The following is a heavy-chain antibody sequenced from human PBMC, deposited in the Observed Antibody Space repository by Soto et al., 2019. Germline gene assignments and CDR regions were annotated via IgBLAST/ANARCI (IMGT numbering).Heavy chain of an antibody. D-gene: IGHD2-15*01. CDR3: AREYCSGGSCYYSG. V-gene: IGHV3-21*01. Sequence: EVQLVESGGGLVKPGGSLRLSCAASGFTFSSYSMNWVRQAPGKGLEWVSSISSSSSYIYYADSVKGRVTISRDNAKNSLYLQMNSLRAEDTAVYYCAREYCSGGSCYYSGWGQGTMVTVSS. CDR1: GFTFSSYS. J-gene: IGHJ3*01. CDR2: ISSSSSYI.